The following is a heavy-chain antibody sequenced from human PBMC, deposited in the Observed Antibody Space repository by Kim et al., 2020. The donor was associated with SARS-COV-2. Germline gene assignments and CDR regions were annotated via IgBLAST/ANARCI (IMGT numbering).Heavy chain of an antibody. V-gene: IGHV3-9*01. D-gene: IGHD6-13*01. CDR3: AKDAAAGRGGGY. CDR2: ISWNSGSI. J-gene: IGHJ4*02. CDR1: GFTFDDYA. Sequence: GGSLRLSCAASGFTFDDYAMHWVRQAPGKGLEWVSGISWNSGSIGYADSVKGRFTISRDNAKNSLYLQMNSLRAEDTALYYCAKDAAAGRGGGYWGQGTLVTVSS.